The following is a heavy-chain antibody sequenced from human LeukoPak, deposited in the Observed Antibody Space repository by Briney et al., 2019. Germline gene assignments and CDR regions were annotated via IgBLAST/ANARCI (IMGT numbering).Heavy chain of an antibody. V-gene: IGHV3-74*01. J-gene: IGHJ5*02. Sequence: GGSLRLSCAASGFSVSNNYMNWVRQAPGKGLVWVSRISYDGGDPSYADSVKGRFTISRDNAKNTLYLQMNSLTAEDTAVYYCARGYSSRLYNWLDPWGQGTLVTVSS. CDR1: GFSVSNNY. D-gene: IGHD6-13*01. CDR3: ARGYSSRLYNWLDP. CDR2: ISYDGGDP.